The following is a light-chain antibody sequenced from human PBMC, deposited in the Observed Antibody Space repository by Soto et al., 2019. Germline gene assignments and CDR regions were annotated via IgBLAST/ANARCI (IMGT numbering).Light chain of an antibody. Sequence: SLSPAAVSVSPGERVTLSCRTSHSVNSHVAWYQQKPGQAPRLLLYGASTRATGIPVRFSGSGFGTDFTLTSSRMEPEDIAVYYCHPYGSSGPFGQRTKAAIK. J-gene: IGKJ1*01. CDR1: HSVNSH. CDR2: GAS. V-gene: IGKV3-20*01. CDR3: HPYGSSGP.